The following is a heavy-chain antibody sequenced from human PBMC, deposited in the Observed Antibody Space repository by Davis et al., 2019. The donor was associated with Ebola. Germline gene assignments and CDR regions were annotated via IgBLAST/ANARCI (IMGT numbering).Heavy chain of an antibody. CDR3: ARISGYPRSGAFDI. J-gene: IGHJ3*02. CDR2: IYSGGSP. V-gene: IGHV3-53*01. CDR1: GFTFSSHA. Sequence: GGSLRLSCAASGFTFSSHAMSWVRQAPGKGLEWVSVIYSGGSPYYADSVKGRFTISKDNSKNTRYLQMNSLRAEDTAVYYCARISGYPRSGAFDIWGQGTMVTVSS. D-gene: IGHD5-12*01.